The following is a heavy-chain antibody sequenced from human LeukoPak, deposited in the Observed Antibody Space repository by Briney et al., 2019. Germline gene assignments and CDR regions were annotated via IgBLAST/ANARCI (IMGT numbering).Heavy chain of an antibody. J-gene: IGHJ4*02. D-gene: IGHD6-13*01. V-gene: IGHV4-59*01. CDR1: GGSIRSYY. Sequence: SETLSLTCTVSGGSIRSYYWSWIRRPPGKGLEWIGYIYYSGSTNYNPSLKSRVTISVDTSKNQFSLKLSSVTAADTAVYYCARSGVRYSSSWYLVYWGQGTLVTVSS. CDR3: ARSGVRYSSSWYLVY. CDR2: IYYSGST.